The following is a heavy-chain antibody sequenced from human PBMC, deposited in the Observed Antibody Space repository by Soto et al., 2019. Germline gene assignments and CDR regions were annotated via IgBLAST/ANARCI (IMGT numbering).Heavy chain of an antibody. D-gene: IGHD5-12*01. CDR2: IYTSGGT. Sequence: QVQLQESGPGLVKPSETLSLTCTVSGGSISSYYWSWIRQPAGKGLEWIGRIYTSGGTNYNPPLTSRVPMSVDTSKNQFSLKLSSVTAAATSVYYCARVPYVVAATDYDYYYGMAVWGQGTTVIVSS. CDR3: ARVPYVVAATDYDYYYGMAV. CDR1: GGSISSYY. V-gene: IGHV4-4*07. J-gene: IGHJ6*02.